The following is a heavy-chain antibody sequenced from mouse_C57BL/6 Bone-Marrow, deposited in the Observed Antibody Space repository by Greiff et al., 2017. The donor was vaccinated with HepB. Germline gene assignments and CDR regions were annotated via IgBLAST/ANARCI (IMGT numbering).Heavy chain of an antibody. CDR1: GFSFNTYA. CDR2: IRSKSNNYAT. CDR3: VGDGYPWYFDV. V-gene: IGHV10-1*01. Sequence: EVQRVESGGGLVQPKGSLKLSCAASGFSFNTYAMNWVRQAPGKGLEWVARIRSKSNNYATYYADSVKDRFTISRDDSESMLYLQMNNLKTEDTAMYYCVGDGYPWYFDVWGTGTTVTVSS. J-gene: IGHJ1*03. D-gene: IGHD2-3*01.